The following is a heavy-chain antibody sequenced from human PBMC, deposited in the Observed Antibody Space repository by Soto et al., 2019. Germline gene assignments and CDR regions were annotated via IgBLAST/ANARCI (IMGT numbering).Heavy chain of an antibody. D-gene: IGHD3-10*01. V-gene: IGHV3-23*01. CDR2: ISGSGGST. Sequence: PWGSTRISCAASGLTVCSYAMGWVRQEPGKGLEWVSAISGSGGSTYYADSVKGRFTISRDNSKNTLYLQMNSLRAEDTAVYYCANPRVGFGPPVGWFDPWGQGTLVTVSS. CDR1: GLTVCSYA. CDR3: ANPRVGFGPPVGWFDP. J-gene: IGHJ5*02.